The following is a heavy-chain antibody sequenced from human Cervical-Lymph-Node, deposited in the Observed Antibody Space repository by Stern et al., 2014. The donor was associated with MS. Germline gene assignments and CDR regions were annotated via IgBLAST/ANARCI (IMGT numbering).Heavy chain of an antibody. CDR1: GGTFRSYG. CDR2: IIPLFGVT. J-gene: IGHJ6*02. CDR3: ARHFDWLLGAEDYGMDV. D-gene: IGHD3-9*01. V-gene: IGHV1-69*01. Sequence: VQLVESGAEVKQPGSSVNVSCKASGGTFRSYGFSWVRQAPGQGLEWMGGIIPLFGVTNYEQKYQGRVTIIADESTNTVYMELSSLRSEDTAVYYCARHFDWLLGAEDYGMDVWGQGTTVTVSS.